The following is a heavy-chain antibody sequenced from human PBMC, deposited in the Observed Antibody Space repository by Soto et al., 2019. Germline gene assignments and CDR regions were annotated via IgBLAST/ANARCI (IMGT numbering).Heavy chain of an antibody. CDR1: GGSISSGDYY. D-gene: IGHD2-15*01. CDR3: ARVPFGEVVVAATPFDP. J-gene: IGHJ5*02. V-gene: IGHV4-30-4*01. Sequence: QVQLQESGPGLVKPSQTLSLTCTVSGGSISSGDYYWSWIRQPPGKGLEWIGYIYYSGSTYYNPSLKSRVTISVDTSKNQFSLKLSSVTAADTAVYYCARVPFGEVVVAATPFDPWGQGTLVTVSS. CDR2: IYYSGST.